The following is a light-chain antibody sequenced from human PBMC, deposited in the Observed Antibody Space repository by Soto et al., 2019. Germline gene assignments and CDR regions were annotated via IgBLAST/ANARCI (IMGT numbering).Light chain of an antibody. Sequence: EIVLTQSPGTLSLSPGERATLSCRASQSISNNYLAWYQQKPGQAPRLVISGAFNRATGIPERFSGSGYGTAFTLTMSRLVPEDFAVYYCHQDGSATPLTFGGGTKVE. J-gene: IGKJ4*01. V-gene: IGKV3-20*01. CDR1: QSISNNY. CDR2: GAF. CDR3: HQDGSATPLT.